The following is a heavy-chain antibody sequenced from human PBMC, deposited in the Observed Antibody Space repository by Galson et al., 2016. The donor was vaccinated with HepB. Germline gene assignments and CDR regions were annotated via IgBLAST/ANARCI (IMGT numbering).Heavy chain of an antibody. V-gene: IGHV3-30*03. Sequence: SLRLSCAASGFTFSSYGMHWVRQAPGKGLEWVAVISYDGSSKYYADSVKGRFTISRDNSKNTLYVQMNSLRAEDTAVYYCARDGGIPGAAFDIWGQGTVVTVPS. J-gene: IGHJ3*02. CDR3: ARDGGIPGAAFDI. D-gene: IGHD3-16*01. CDR1: GFTFSSYG. CDR2: ISYDGSSK.